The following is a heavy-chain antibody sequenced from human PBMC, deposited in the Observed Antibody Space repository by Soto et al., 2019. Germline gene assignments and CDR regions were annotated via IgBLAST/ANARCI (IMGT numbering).Heavy chain of an antibody. CDR1: GGSISSYY. CDR2: IYYSGST. V-gene: IGHV4-59*08. CDR3: ARQFGRVAATRFFDY. Sequence: QVQLQESGPGLVKPSETLSLTCTVSGGSISSYYWSWIRQPPGKGLEWLGYIYYSGSTNYNPSLKSRVTISVDTSKNQFSLKLSSVTAADTAVYYCARQFGRVAATRFFDYWGQGTLVTVSS. D-gene: IGHD2-15*01. J-gene: IGHJ4*02.